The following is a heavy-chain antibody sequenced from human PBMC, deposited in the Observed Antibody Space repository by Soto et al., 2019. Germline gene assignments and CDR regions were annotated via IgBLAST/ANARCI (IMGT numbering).Heavy chain of an antibody. D-gene: IGHD2-2*01. CDR1: GYTFTTFG. CDR3: ASDLGGYCSSTSCYPGAFDI. Sequence: ASVKVSCKASGYTFTTFGITRVRQAPGQGLEWMGWISTDKGNTNYAQKLQGRVTMTTDTSRTTAYMELKSLRSDDTAVYYCASDLGGYCSSTSCYPGAFDIWGQGTMVTVSS. CDR2: ISTDKGNT. V-gene: IGHV1-18*01. J-gene: IGHJ3*02.